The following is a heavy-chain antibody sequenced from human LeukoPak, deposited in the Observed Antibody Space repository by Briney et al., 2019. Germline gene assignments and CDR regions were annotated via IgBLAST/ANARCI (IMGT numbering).Heavy chain of an antibody. V-gene: IGHV1-18*01. CDR2: ISGYNGNT. Sequence: ASVKVSCKASGYTFISYGISWVRQAPGQGLEWMGWISGYNGNTNYAQNLQGRVTMTTDTSTSAAYMELRSLRSDDTAVYYCARGLGVVTAQSEQPKPRYFDLWGRGTQVTVSS. D-gene: IGHD2-21*02. CDR3: ARGLGVVTAQSEQPKPRYFDL. J-gene: IGHJ2*01. CDR1: GYTFISYG.